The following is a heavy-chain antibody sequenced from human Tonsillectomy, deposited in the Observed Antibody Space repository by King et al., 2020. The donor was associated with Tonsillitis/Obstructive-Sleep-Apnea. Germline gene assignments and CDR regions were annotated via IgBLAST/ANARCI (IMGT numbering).Heavy chain of an antibody. CDR3: VKSGFRMVTLFDY. V-gene: IGHV3-64D*06. D-gene: IGHD5-18*01. Sequence: VQLVESGGGLVQPGGSLRLSCLASGFTFNSYAMHWVRQAPGKGLQYVSGISSNGGSTYCADSVKGRFTISRDNSKNTLYLQMSSLRAEDTAVFYCVKSGFRMVTLFDYWGQGTLVTVSS. CDR2: ISSNGGST. J-gene: IGHJ4*02. CDR1: GFTFNSYA.